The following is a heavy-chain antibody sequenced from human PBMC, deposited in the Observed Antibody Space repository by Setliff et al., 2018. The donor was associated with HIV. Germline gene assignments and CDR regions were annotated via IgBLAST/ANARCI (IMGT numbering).Heavy chain of an antibody. J-gene: IGHJ6*02. CDR1: GFTFSDYY. V-gene: IGHV3-11*03. CDR2: ISGSRSYI. Sequence: GGSLRLSCAASGFTFSDYYMTWIRQAPGKGLEWISHISGSRSYIEYTDSVRGRFTISRDNAKNSLYLQMNILRAEDTAVYYCASQGVVVTTRGHHYYGLNVWGRGTTVAVAS. CDR3: ASQGVVVTTRGHHYYGLNV. D-gene: IGHD2-15*01.